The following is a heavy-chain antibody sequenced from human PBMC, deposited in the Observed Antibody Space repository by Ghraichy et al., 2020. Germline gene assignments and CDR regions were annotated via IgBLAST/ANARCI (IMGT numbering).Heavy chain of an antibody. Sequence: SQTLSLTCTVSGGSISSYYWSWIRQPPRKGLEWIGYIYYSGSTNYNPSLKSRVTISVDTSKNQFSLKLSSVTAADTAVYYCARAADYGGTKLNWFDPWGQGTLVTVSS. CDR3: ARAADYGGTKLNWFDP. CDR2: IYYSGST. CDR1: GGSISSYY. J-gene: IGHJ5*02. D-gene: IGHD4-23*01. V-gene: IGHV4-59*01.